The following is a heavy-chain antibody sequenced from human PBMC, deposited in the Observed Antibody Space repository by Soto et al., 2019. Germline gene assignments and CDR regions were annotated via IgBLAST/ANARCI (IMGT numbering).Heavy chain of an antibody. V-gene: IGHV2-5*02. D-gene: IGHD3-9*01. CDR1: GFSLSTSGVG. CDR3: ARHIPSGYNDAFDT. Sequence: GSGPTLVNPTQTLTLTCTFSGFSLSTSGVGLGWIRQPPGKALEWLAIIDWDDDKRYSPSLKSRLTITKGTSKNHVVLTMTNMDPVDTATYYCARHIPSGYNDAFDTWGQGTMVTVSS. CDR2: IDWDDDK. J-gene: IGHJ3*02.